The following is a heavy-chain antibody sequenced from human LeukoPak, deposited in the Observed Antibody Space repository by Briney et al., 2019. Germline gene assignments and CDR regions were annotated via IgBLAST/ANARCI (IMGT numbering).Heavy chain of an antibody. D-gene: IGHD6-19*01. Sequence: AASVKVSCKASGYTFTGYYFHWVRQAPGQGLVWMGRVNPRSGDTKYAHDFEGRVFMTRDTSISTAFMEVRGLRPDDTAVYFCASNIAVSLDGFDPWGQGTLVTVSS. CDR2: VNPRSGDT. J-gene: IGHJ5*02. CDR1: GYTFTGYY. V-gene: IGHV1-2*02. CDR3: ASNIAVSLDGFDP.